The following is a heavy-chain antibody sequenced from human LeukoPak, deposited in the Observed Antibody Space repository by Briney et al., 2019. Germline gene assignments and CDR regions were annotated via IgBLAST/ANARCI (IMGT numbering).Heavy chain of an antibody. V-gene: IGHV5-51*01. J-gene: IGHJ1*01. CDR3: ARHMGEGSHFQH. CDR2: IYPGDSDT. D-gene: IGHD3-16*01. Sequence: GESLKISCKASGYTFTNYWIGWVRQMPGKGLEWMGIIYPGDSDTRYSPSFRGQVIISADKSIRTAYLQWTSLKASDTAMYYRARHMGEGSHFQHWGQGSLVTVSS. CDR1: GYTFTNYW.